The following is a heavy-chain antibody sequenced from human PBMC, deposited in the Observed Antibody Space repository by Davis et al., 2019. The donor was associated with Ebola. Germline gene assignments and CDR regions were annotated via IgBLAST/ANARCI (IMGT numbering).Heavy chain of an antibody. V-gene: IGHV7-4-1*02. D-gene: IGHD3-3*01. CDR3: ARTSLWSGYLYYYYGMDV. CDR1: GYTFTSYA. J-gene: IGHJ6*04. Sequence: ASVKVSCKASGYTFTSYAMNWVRQAPGQGLEWMGWINTNTGNPTYAQGFTGRFVFSLDTSVSTAYLQISSLKAEDTAVYYCARTSLWSGYLYYYYGMDVWGKGTTVTVSS. CDR2: INTNTGNP.